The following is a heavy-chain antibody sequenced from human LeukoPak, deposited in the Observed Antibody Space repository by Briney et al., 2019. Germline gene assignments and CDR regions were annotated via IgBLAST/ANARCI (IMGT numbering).Heavy chain of an antibody. CDR3: ARDSPESYDSSGYYSENFRNFDY. V-gene: IGHV3-48*04. CDR2: ISSSSSTI. J-gene: IGHJ4*02. Sequence: GGSLRLSCAASGFTFSSYSMNWVRQAPGKGLEWVSYISSSSSTIYYADSVKGRFTISRDNAKNSLYLQMNSLRAEDTAVYYCARDSPESYDSSGYYSENFRNFDYWGQGTLVTVSS. CDR1: GFTFSSYS. D-gene: IGHD3-22*01.